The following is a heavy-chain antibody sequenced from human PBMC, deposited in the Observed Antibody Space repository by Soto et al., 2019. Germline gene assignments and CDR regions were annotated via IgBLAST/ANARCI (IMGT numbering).Heavy chain of an antibody. CDR2: ISAYNGNT. CDR1: GYTLTSYG. CDR3: ARDYNPYSSGWYSAFDI. J-gene: IGHJ3*02. D-gene: IGHD6-19*01. Sequence: ASVKVSCKASGYTLTSYGISWVRQAPGQGLEWMGWISAYNGNTNYAQKLQGRVTMTTDTSTSTAYMELRSLRSDDTAVYYCARDYNPYSSGWYSAFDIWGQGTMVTVSS. V-gene: IGHV1-18*01.